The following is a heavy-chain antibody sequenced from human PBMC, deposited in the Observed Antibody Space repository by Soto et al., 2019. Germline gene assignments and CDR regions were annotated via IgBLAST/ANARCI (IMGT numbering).Heavy chain of an antibody. D-gene: IGHD3-10*01. CDR1: GGTFSSYA. V-gene: IGHV1-69*01. CDR3: ARVTRGSGSYYNWEYAFDI. Sequence: QVQLVQSGAEVKKPGSSVKVSCKASGGTFSSYAISWVRQAPGQGLEWMGGIIPIFGTANYAQKFQGRVTITADESTSTAYMELSSLRSEDTAVYYCARVTRGSGSYYNWEYAFDIWGQGTMVTVSS. J-gene: IGHJ3*02. CDR2: IIPIFGTA.